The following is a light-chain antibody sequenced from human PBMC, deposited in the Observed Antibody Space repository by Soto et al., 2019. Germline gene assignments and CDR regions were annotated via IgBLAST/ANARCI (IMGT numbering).Light chain of an antibody. Sequence: DIQLTQSPSSLSASVGDRVTITCRASQAISTSLVWYQQKPGTVPKLLMFAASTLQSGVPSRFSGSGSGTDFTLTISSLQPEDVATYYCQNYNGAPWTFGQGTKVEIK. J-gene: IGKJ1*01. V-gene: IGKV1-27*01. CDR3: QNYNGAPWT. CDR1: QAISTS. CDR2: AAS.